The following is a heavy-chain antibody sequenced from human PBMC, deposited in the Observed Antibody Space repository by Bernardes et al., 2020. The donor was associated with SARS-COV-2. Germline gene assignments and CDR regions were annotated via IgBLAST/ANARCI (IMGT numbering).Heavy chain of an antibody. J-gene: IGHJ5*02. D-gene: IGHD3-10*01. CDR3: VRDMVGPYDQ. CDR1: GFTVSNTW. CDR2: IRDYDSRT. Sequence: GWSLRLSCAASGFTVSNTWMHWVRQVPGKGLVWVSRIRDYDSRTDYADSVRGRFTMSRDNAKNTVNLQMNNLRVEDTAIYYCVRDMVGPYDQWGQGTLVTVSA. V-gene: IGHV3-74*01.